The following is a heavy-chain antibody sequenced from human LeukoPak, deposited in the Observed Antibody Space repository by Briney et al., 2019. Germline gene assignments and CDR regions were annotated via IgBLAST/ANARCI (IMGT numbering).Heavy chain of an antibody. V-gene: IGHV3-9*03. CDR3: AKVATRYYDSSGYYSHYFDY. CDR1: GFTFDDYA. J-gene: IGHJ4*02. D-gene: IGHD3-22*01. CDR2: ISWNSGSI. Sequence: PGGSLRLSCAASGFTFDDYAMHWVRQAPGKGLEWVSGISWNSGSIGYADSVKGRFTISRDNAKNSLYPQMNSLRAEDMALYYCAKVATRYYDSSGYYSHYFDYWGQGTLVTVSS.